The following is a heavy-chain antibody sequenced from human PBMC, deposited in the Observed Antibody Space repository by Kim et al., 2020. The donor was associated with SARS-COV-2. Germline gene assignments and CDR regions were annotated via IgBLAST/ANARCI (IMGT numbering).Heavy chain of an antibody. Sequence: GGSLRLSCATSGFTLSLYSMHWVRQAPGKGLEWVSDICDDSTTTKYADSVKGRFTISRDNTKNSLYLQMNGLRAEDTAVYYCVRENYWAFDIWGQGTMVTVSS. D-gene: IGHD1-7*01. CDR3: VRENYWAFDI. V-gene: IGHV3-48*04. J-gene: IGHJ3*02. CDR2: ICDDSTTT. CDR1: GFTLSLYS.